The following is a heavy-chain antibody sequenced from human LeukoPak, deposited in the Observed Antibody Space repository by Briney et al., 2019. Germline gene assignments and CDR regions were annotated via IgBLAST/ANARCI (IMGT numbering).Heavy chain of an antibody. CDR2: ISGSGGGT. CDR1: GFTFSSYA. J-gene: IGHJ4*02. CDR3: ANLGSYYNKFDY. Sequence: GGSLRLSCAASGFTFSSYAMSWVRQAPGKGLEWVSAISGSGGGTYYADSVKGRFTISRDNTKNTLYLQMNSLRAEDTAVYYCANLGSYYNKFDYWGQGTLVTVSS. D-gene: IGHD3-10*01. V-gene: IGHV3-23*01.